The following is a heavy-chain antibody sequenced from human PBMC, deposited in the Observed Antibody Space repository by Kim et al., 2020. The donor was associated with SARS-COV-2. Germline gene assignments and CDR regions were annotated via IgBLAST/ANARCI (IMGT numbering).Heavy chain of an antibody. V-gene: IGHV1-18*04. D-gene: IGHD6-19*01. CDR2: ISAYNGNT. J-gene: IGHJ4*02. Sequence: ASVKVSCKASGYTFTSYGISWVRQAPGQGLEWMGWISAYNGNTNYAQKLQGRVTMTTDTSTSTAYMELRSLRSDDTAVYYCARDQGRYSSGWYEDYWGQGTLVTVSS. CDR1: GYTFTSYG. CDR3: ARDQGRYSSGWYEDY.